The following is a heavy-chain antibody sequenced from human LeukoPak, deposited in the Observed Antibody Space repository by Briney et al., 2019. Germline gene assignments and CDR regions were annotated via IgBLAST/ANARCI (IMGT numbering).Heavy chain of an antibody. V-gene: IGHV4-61*01. J-gene: IGHJ4*02. CDR3: ARAASGRSFDY. CDR1: GGSVSSGSYY. D-gene: IGHD2-15*01. CDR2: IYYSGST. Sequence: KPSETLSLTCTVSGGSVSSGSYYWSWLRQPPGKGLEWFGYIYYSGSTNYNPSLKSRVPISVDTSKKQFSLQLSTVTAADTAVYYCARAASGRSFDYWGQGTLVTVSS.